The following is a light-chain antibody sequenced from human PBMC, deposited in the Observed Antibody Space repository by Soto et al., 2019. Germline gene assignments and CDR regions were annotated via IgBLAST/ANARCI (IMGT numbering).Light chain of an antibody. CDR2: GAS. J-gene: IGKJ1*01. V-gene: IGKV3-20*01. Sequence: EIVLTQSPATLSLSPGERATLSCRASQSVSNNYLAWYQQKPGQAPRLLIYGASSRATGIPDRFSGSGSGTDFTLTISSLEPEDFAVFYCHQYGISPPTFGPGTKVDIK. CDR3: HQYGISPPT. CDR1: QSVSNNY.